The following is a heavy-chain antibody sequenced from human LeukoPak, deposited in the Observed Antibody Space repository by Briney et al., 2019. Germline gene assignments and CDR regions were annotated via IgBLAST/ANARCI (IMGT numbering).Heavy chain of an antibody. Sequence: ASVKVSCKASGGTFSSYAISWVRQAPGQGLEWMGGIIPIFGTANYAQKFQGRVTITADKSTSTAYMELSSLRSEDTAVYYCARDPDTAMAQGPDYYYYYMDVWGKGTTVTVSS. J-gene: IGHJ6*03. D-gene: IGHD5-18*01. CDR1: GGTFSSYA. V-gene: IGHV1-69*06. CDR2: IIPIFGTA. CDR3: ARDPDTAMAQGPDYYYYYMDV.